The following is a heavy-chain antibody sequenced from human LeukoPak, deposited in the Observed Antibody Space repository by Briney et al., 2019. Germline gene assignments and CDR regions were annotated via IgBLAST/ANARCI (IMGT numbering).Heavy chain of an antibody. V-gene: IGHV3-7*01. CDR2: IKQDGSEK. J-gene: IGHJ4*02. CDR1: GFTFSSYA. CDR3: ARVSRTAVTNIDY. Sequence: GGSLRLSCAASGFTFSSYAMSWVRQAPGKGLEWVANIKQDGSEKYYVDSVKGRFTISRDNAKNSLYLQMNSLRAEDTAVYYCARVSRTAVTNIDYWGQGTLVTVSS. D-gene: IGHD4-11*01.